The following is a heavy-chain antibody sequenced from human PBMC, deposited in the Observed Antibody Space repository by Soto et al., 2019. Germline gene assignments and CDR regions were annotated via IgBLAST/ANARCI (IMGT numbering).Heavy chain of an antibody. V-gene: IGHV4-39*01. CDR1: GGSVTNSSYY. J-gene: IGHJ4*02. Sequence: PSETLSLTCTVSGGSVTNSSYYWCWIRQSPGKGLEWIGSFYYRGRSYSKSSVKSRVTISVDTSKNRFSLSLNSLTASDTAVYFCVSQRTTVPTQAYFDYWGPGALVTVSS. CDR3: VSQRTTVPTQAYFDY. D-gene: IGHD4-17*01. CDR2: FYYRGRS.